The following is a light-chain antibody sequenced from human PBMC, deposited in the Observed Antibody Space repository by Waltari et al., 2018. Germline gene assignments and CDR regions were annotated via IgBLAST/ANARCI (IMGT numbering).Light chain of an antibody. CDR1: SSGVGSDNL. CDR2: EVS. CDR3: CSYAGSSTSVV. Sequence: QSALTQPASVSGSPGQSITISCTGTSSGVGSDNLFSWYQQHPGKAPKLMIYEVSKRPSGVSNRFSGSKSGNTASLTISGLQAEDEADYYCCSYAGSSTSVVFGGGTKLTVL. J-gene: IGLJ2*01. V-gene: IGLV2-23*02.